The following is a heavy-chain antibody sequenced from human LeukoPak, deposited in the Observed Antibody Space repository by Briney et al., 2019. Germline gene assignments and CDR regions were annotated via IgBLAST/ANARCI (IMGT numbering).Heavy chain of an antibody. CDR2: INAGNGNT. V-gene: IGHV1/OR15-3*01. CDR1: GYTFTDYF. CDR3: ARGDPFSSSSTTQSFDP. J-gene: IGHJ5*02. D-gene: IGHD6-13*01. Sequence: ASVKVSCKASGYTFTDYFMNWMRQAPGQRLEWMGWINAGNGNTKYSQKLQGRVTITRDTSSSTAYMQLSSLRSEDTAVYYCARGDPFSSSSTTQSFDPWGQGTLVTVSS.